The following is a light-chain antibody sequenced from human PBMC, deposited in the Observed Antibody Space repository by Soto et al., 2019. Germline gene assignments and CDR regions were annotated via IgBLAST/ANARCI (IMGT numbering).Light chain of an antibody. CDR3: QQRSNWPPIT. V-gene: IGKV3-11*01. Sequence: EIVLTQSPATLSLSPGERATLSCRASQSISSYLAWYQQKPGQAPRLLIYDASNRATCIPARFSGSGSGTDFTLTISSLEPEDCAVYYCQQRSNWPPITFGQGTRLEIK. J-gene: IGKJ5*01. CDR2: DAS. CDR1: QSISSY.